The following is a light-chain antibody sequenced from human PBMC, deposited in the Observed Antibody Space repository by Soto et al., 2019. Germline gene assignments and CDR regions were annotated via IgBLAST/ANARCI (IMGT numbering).Light chain of an antibody. CDR2: GAS. CDR1: QSLSNSV. Sequence: DIVLTQSPGTLSLSPGERATLSCRASQSLSNSVLAWYQQKPGQAPRLLIYGASSRATGIPDRFSGSGSGTDFTLTISSLGPGDFAVYYCQQYDSSPAYTFGQGTKLEIK. J-gene: IGKJ2*01. V-gene: IGKV3-20*01. CDR3: QQYDSSPAYT.